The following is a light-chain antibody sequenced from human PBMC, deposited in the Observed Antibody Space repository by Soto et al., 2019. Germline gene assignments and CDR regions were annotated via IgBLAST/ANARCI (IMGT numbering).Light chain of an antibody. Sequence: DIQMTQSPSTLSASVGDRVTITCRASQSISRWLAGYQQKPGKAPKLLIYDASSLESGVPSRFSGSGSGTEFTLTISSLQPDDFATYYCQQYNSYSPWTFGQGTKVEIK. CDR1: QSISRW. J-gene: IGKJ1*01. CDR2: DAS. CDR3: QQYNSYSPWT. V-gene: IGKV1-5*01.